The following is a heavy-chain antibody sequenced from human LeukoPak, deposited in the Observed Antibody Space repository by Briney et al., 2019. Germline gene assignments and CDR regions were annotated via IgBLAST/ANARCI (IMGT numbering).Heavy chain of an antibody. CDR2: ISYDGSNK. J-gene: IGHJ4*02. Sequence: GGSLRLSCAASGFTFSSYGMHWVRQAPGKGLEWVAVISYDGSNKYYADSVKGRFTISRDNSKNTLYLQMNSLRAEDTAVYYCAKSVVPAAMLPPFDYWGQGTLVTVSS. CDR1: GFTFSSYG. D-gene: IGHD2-2*01. V-gene: IGHV3-30*18. CDR3: AKSVVPAAMLPPFDY.